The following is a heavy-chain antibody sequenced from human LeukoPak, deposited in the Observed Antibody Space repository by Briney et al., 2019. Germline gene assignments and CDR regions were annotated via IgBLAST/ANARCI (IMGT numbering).Heavy chain of an antibody. Sequence: SGGSLRLSCAASGFTFSSYWMSWVRQAPGKGLEWVANIKQDGSEKYYVDSVKGRFTISRDNAKNSLYLQMNSLRAEDTAVYYCARASPYYYGSGSYVDFYWFDPWGQGTLVTVSS. CDR2: IKQDGSEK. D-gene: IGHD3-10*01. J-gene: IGHJ5*02. CDR3: ARASPYYYGSGSYVDFYWFDP. V-gene: IGHV3-7*01. CDR1: GFTFSSYW.